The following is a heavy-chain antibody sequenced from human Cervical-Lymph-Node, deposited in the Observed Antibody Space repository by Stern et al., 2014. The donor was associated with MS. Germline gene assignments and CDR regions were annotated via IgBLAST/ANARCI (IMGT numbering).Heavy chain of an antibody. CDR2: IIPIIGVP. D-gene: IGHD4-17*01. J-gene: IGHJ3*01. Sequence: QMQLVQSGAEVRKPGSSVKVSCKPSGGLLNSYAFSWVRQAPGQGLQWMGRIIPIIGVPSYAQQFQGRLTIAANKSTTTVYMELSSLTSEDTAVYFCAKGEGDYGETDAFDLWGQGTMVSVSS. V-gene: IGHV1-69*09. CDR3: AKGEGDYGETDAFDL. CDR1: GGLLNSYA.